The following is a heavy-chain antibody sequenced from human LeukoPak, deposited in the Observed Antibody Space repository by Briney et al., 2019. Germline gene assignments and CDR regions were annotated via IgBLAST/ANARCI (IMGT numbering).Heavy chain of an antibody. Sequence: ASVKVSCKASGYTFTSNYIHWVRQAPGQGLEWMGMIYPRDGSTSYAQKFQGRVTITRDTSASTAYMELSSLRSEDTAVYYCARGLREIVEYYFDYWGQGTLVTVSS. CDR1: GYTFTSNY. CDR2: IYPRDGST. J-gene: IGHJ4*02. CDR3: ARGLREIVEYYFDY. V-gene: IGHV1-46*01. D-gene: IGHD5-12*01.